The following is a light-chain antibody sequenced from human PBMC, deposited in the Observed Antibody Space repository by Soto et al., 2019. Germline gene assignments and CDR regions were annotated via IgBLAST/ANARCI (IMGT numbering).Light chain of an antibody. CDR1: HSISTN. CDR3: QQYNSWPT. J-gene: IGKJ4*01. Sequence: EIIMTQSPATLSVSPGEGATLSCRTSHSISTNLAWYQHKRGQSPRLLVYGASTSATGVPARFSGSGSGAEFTLSISSLQSEDFAGYYCQQYNSWPTFGGGTKVEIK. CDR2: GAS. V-gene: IGKV3-15*01.